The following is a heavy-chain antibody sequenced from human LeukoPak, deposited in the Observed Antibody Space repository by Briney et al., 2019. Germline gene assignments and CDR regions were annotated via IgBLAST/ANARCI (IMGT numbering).Heavy chain of an antibody. Sequence: ASVKVSCKASGYTFSDYYIHWVRQAPGQGLEWMGWINPNSGGTKYAQRFQDSVTMTRDTSISTAYMELSRLRSDDTAVYYCARGDSSGYYPCDYWGQGTLVTVSS. J-gene: IGHJ4*02. V-gene: IGHV1-2*02. CDR1: GYTFSDYY. CDR2: INPNSGGT. CDR3: ARGDSSGYYPCDY. D-gene: IGHD3-22*01.